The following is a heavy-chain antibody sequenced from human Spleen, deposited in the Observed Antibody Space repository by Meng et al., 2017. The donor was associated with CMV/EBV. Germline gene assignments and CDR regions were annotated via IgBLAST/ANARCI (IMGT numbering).Heavy chain of an antibody. CDR3: ARDETRGMDV. CDR2: ISWNSGSI. J-gene: IGHJ6*02. Sequence: LSLTCAASGFTFDDYAMHWVRQAPGKGLEWVSGISWNSGSIGYADSVKGRFTISRDNSKSTLYVQMNSLRAEDTAVYYCARDETRGMDVWGQGTTVTVSS. CDR1: GFTFDDYA. V-gene: IGHV3-9*01.